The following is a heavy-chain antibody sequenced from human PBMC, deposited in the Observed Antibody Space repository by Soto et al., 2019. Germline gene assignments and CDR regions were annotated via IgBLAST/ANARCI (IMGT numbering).Heavy chain of an antibody. CDR3: ARDGGDFWSGPLGNYMDV. V-gene: IGHV3-7*01. Sequence: HPGGSLRLSCAASGFTFSSYWMSWVRQAPGKGLEWVANIKQDGSEKYYVDSVKGRFTISRDNAKNSLYLQMNSLRAEDTAVYYCARDGGDFWSGPLGNYMDVWGKGTTVTVSS. D-gene: IGHD3-3*01. CDR2: IKQDGSEK. CDR1: GFTFSSYW. J-gene: IGHJ6*03.